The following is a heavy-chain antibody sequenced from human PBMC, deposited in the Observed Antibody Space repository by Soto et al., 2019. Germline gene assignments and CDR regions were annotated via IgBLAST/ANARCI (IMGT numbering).Heavy chain of an antibody. CDR2: ISSSSSYI. CDR3: ARNRPGYYFDS. V-gene: IGHV3-21*01. J-gene: IGHJ4*02. D-gene: IGHD2-15*01. Sequence: GGSLRLSCAASGFTFSSYSMNWVRQAPGKGLEWVSSISSSSSYIYYADSVKGRFTISRDNVQNSLYLQMNSLRAEDAAVYYCARNRPGYYFDSWGQGTPVTVSS. CDR1: GFTFSSYS.